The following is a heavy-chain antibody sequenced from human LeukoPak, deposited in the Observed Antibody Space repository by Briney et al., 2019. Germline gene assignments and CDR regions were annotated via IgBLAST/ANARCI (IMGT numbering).Heavy chain of an antibody. D-gene: IGHD5-18*01. J-gene: IGHJ4*02. CDR3: ARTSVMDTARYYFDY. CDR2: IYPGDSDT. V-gene: IGHV5-51*01. CDR1: GYSFTSYW. Sequence: GESLKISCKGSGYSFTSYWIGWVRQMPGKGLEWMGIIYPGDSDTRYSPSFQGQVTISADKSISTAYLQWSSLKASDTAMYYCARTSVMDTARYYFDYWSQGTLVTVSS.